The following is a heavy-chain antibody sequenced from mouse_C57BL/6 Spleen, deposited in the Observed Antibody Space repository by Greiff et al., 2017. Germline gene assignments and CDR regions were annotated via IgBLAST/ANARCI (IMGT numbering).Heavy chain of an antibody. V-gene: IGHV1-50*01. CDR1: GYTFTSYW. CDR3: ARSGDGYSAWFAY. Sequence: QVQLQQPGAELVKPGASVKLSCKASGYTFTSYWMQWVKQRPGQGLEWIGEIDPSDSYTNYNQKFKGKATLTVDTSSSTAYMPLSSLTSEDSAVYYCARSGDGYSAWFAYWGQGTLVTVSA. D-gene: IGHD2-3*01. J-gene: IGHJ3*01. CDR2: IDPSDSYT.